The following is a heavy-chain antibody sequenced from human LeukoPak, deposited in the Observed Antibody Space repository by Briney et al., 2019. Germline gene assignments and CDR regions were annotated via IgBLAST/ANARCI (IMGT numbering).Heavy chain of an antibody. D-gene: IGHD3-22*01. V-gene: IGHV3-15*01. CDR2: IKSKTDGGTT. CDR1: GFTFSNAW. Sequence: KTGGSLRLSCAASGFTFSNAWMSWVRQAPGKGLEWVGRIKSKTDGGTTDYAAPVKGRFTISRDDSKNTLYLQMNSLKTEDTAVYYCTTDQYYYDSSCLNAFDIWGQGTMVTVSS. J-gene: IGHJ3*02. CDR3: TTDQYYYDSSCLNAFDI.